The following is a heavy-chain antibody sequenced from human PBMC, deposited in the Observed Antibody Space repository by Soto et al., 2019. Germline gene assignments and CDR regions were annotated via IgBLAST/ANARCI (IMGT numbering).Heavy chain of an antibody. CDR3: AHYVSASPAGWFDP. D-gene: IGHD3-10*01. Sequence: QITLKESGPALVKPTQTLTLTCTFSGFSLSTSGEAVGWIRQPPGEALEWLALIYWDDDNRYNPTLKTRLTTNKDTPKNQVVLTLTNMDPVDTATYYCAHYVSASPAGWFDPWGQGILVTVSS. V-gene: IGHV2-5*02. J-gene: IGHJ5*02. CDR1: GFSLSTSGEA. CDR2: IYWDDDN.